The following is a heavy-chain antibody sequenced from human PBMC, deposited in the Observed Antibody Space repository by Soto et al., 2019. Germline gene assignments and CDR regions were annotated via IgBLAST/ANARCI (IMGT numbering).Heavy chain of an antibody. V-gene: IGHV3-7*01. D-gene: IGHD2-21*02. CDR2: VKPDGSDK. CDR1: GFIFNNYW. J-gene: IGHJ6*02. Sequence: PGGSLRLSCITSGFIFNNYWMGWVRQAPGTGLEWVADVKPDGSDKNYVDFVKGRFTITRDNAKSSVSLQMNSLRAEDTAVYYCAREETAWPLAYGLDVWGQGTTVTVSS. CDR3: AREETAWPLAYGLDV.